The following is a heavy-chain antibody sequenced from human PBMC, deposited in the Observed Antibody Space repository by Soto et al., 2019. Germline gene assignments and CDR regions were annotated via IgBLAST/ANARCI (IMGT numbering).Heavy chain of an antibody. V-gene: IGHV1-24*01. J-gene: IGHJ3*02. CDR2: FDPEDGET. CDR3: ATENYDFWSGYDAFDI. CDR1: GYTLTELS. D-gene: IGHD3-3*01. Sequence: ASVKVSCKVSGYTLTELSMHWVRQAPGKGLEWMGGFDPEDGETIYAQKFQGRVTMTEDTSPDTAYMELSSLRSEDTVLYYCATENYDFWSGYDAFDIWGQGTMVHVSS.